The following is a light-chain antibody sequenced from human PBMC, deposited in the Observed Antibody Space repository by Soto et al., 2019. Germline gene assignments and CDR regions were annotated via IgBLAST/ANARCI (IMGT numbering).Light chain of an antibody. Sequence: QSVLTQPRSVSGSPGQSVTISCTGTSSDVGGHDYVSWYQQHPGKAPKVMIYDVSKRPSGVPDRFSGSKSGNTASLTISGLQAEDEADYYCCSYAGTYIVVFSGGTQLTVL. CDR3: CSYAGTYIVV. CDR2: DVS. J-gene: IGLJ2*01. CDR1: SSDVGGHDY. V-gene: IGLV2-11*01.